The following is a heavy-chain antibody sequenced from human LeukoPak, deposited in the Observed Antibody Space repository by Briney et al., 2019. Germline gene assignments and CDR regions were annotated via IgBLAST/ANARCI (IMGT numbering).Heavy chain of an antibody. Sequence: SETLSLTCTVSGGSISSYYWSWIRQPPGKGLEWIGYIYYSGSTNYNPSLKSLVTISVDTSKNPFSLRHSAVTAAETAVYYCARVPLPIAAAGILHYYGMDVWGQGTTVTVSS. CDR2: IYYSGST. CDR1: GGSISSYY. V-gene: IGHV4-59*01. CDR3: ARVPLPIAAAGILHYYGMDV. J-gene: IGHJ6*02. D-gene: IGHD6-13*01.